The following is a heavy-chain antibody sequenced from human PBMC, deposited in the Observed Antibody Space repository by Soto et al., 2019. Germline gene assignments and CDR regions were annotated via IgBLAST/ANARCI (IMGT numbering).Heavy chain of an antibody. CDR2: ISWNSGSI. J-gene: IGHJ6*03. V-gene: IGHV3-9*01. CDR3: AKDKGGSYGDYSGSYYYMDV. Sequence: GGSLRLSCAASGFTFDDYAMHWVRQAPGKGLEWVSGISWNSGSIGYADSVKGRFTISRDNAKNSLYLQMNSLRAEDTALYYCAKDKGGSYGDYSGSYYYMDVWGKGTTVTVSS. CDR1: GFTFDDYA. D-gene: IGHD4-17*01.